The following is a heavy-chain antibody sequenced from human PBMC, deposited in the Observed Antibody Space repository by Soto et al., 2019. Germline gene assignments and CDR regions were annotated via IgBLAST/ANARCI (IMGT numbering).Heavy chain of an antibody. V-gene: IGHV4-39*01. Sequence: SETLSLTCTVSGVSISSSSYYWGWIRQPPGKGLEWIGSIYYSGSTYYNPSLKSRVTISVDTSKNQFSLKLSSVTAADTAVYYCARHTRLAYNDYWGQGTLVTVSS. D-gene: IGHD6-19*01. CDR3: ARHTRLAYNDY. J-gene: IGHJ4*02. CDR2: IYYSGST. CDR1: GVSISSSSYY.